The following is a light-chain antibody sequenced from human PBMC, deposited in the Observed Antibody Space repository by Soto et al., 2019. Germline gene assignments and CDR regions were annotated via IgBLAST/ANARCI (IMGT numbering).Light chain of an antibody. CDR1: TSDIGAYDH. V-gene: IGLV2-8*01. CDR2: DVT. Sequence: QSALTQPPSASGSPGQSVTLSCTGTTSDIGAYDHVSWYQQHPDKAPKLMIFDVTERPSGVPDRFSGSKSGNTASLIVSGLRPEDEAYYYCSSYAVRNPVVFGGGTKVTVL. CDR3: SSYAVRNPVV. J-gene: IGLJ2*01.